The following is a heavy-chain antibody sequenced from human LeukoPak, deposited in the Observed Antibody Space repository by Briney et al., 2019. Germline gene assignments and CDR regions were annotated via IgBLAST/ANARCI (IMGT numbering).Heavy chain of an antibody. Sequence: GGSLRLSCAASGFTFSSYGMHWVRQAPGKGLEWVAVISYDGSNKYYADSVKGRFTISRDNSKNTLNLQMNSLRAEDTAVYYCAKLSGRAVAGTLGYWGQGTLVTVSS. V-gene: IGHV3-30*18. CDR3: AKLSGRAVAGTLGY. CDR2: ISYDGSNK. CDR1: GFTFSSYG. D-gene: IGHD6-19*01. J-gene: IGHJ4*02.